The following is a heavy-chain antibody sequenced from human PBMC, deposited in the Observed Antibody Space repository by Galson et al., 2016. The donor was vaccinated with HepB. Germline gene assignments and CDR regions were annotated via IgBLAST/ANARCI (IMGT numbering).Heavy chain of an antibody. J-gene: IGHJ4*02. Sequence: SLRLSCAASEFTFSSYGMHWVRQAPGKGLEWVALIWYDGSNKYYVDSVKGGFTISRDNSKNTLYLQMNSLRAEDTAVYYCARDRQFCSNGVCFGGIGNYWGQGTLVTVSS. D-gene: IGHD2-8*01. CDR2: IWYDGSNK. CDR3: ARDRQFCSNGVCFGGIGNY. CDR1: EFTFSSYG. V-gene: IGHV3-33*01.